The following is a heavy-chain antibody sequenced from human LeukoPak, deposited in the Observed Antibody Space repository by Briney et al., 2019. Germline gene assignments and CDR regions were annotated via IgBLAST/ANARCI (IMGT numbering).Heavy chain of an antibody. V-gene: IGHV1-2*02. J-gene: IGHJ4*02. CDR3: ARVCLRNCGGDWDFDY. D-gene: IGHD2-21*02. CDR1: GYTFTGYY. Sequence: PGASVKVSCKASGYTFTGYYMHWVRQARGQGLEWMGWINPNSGGTNYAQKFQGRVTMTRDTSISTAYMELSRLRSDDTAVYYCARVCLRNCGGDWDFDYWGQGTLVTVSS. CDR2: INPNSGGT.